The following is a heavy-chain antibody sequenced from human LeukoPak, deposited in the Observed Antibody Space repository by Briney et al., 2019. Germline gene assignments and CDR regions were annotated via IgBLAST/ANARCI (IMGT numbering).Heavy chain of an antibody. V-gene: IGHV3-7*03. CDR2: IKPDGSDK. CDR3: TRVSLGASGDY. D-gene: IGHD1-26*01. Sequence: PGGSLRLSCAASGFTFSNNWMNWVRQAPGKGLEWVANIKPDGSDKYYVDSVKGRFTISRDNAKNSLYLQMNSLRVEDTAVYYCTRVSLGASGDYWGQGTLVIVSS. CDR1: GFTFSNNW. J-gene: IGHJ4*02.